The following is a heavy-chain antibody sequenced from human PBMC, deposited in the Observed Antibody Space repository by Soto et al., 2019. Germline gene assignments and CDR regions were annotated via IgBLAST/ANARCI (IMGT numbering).Heavy chain of an antibody. V-gene: IGHV1-46*03. D-gene: IGHD5-18*01. Sequence: QVQLVQSGAEVKKPGASVKVSCKASGYTFTSYYMHWVGQAPGQGLEWMGRINPSGGSTSYAEKFQGRVTMPRDTSTSTVYMERSSLRSEDTAVYYCAGDGIQVWFSWGRGTLVTVSS. CDR3: AGDGIQVWFS. CDR1: GYTFTSYY. J-gene: IGHJ5*02. CDR2: INPSGGST.